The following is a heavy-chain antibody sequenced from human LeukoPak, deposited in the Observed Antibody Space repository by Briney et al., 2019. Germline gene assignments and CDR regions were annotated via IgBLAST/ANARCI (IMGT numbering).Heavy chain of an antibody. J-gene: IGHJ4*02. Sequence: PSETLSLTCAVYGGSFSGYYWSWIRQPPGKGLEWIGEISHSGSTNYNPSLKSRVTISVDTSKNQFSLKLSSVTAADTAVYYCARVHPYYYDSSVDYWGQGTLVTVSS. V-gene: IGHV4-34*01. D-gene: IGHD3-22*01. CDR3: ARVHPYYYDSSVDY. CDR2: ISHSGST. CDR1: GGSFSGYY.